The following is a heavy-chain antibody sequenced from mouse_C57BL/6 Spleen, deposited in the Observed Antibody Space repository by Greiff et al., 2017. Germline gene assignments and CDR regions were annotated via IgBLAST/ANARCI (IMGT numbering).Heavy chain of an antibody. Sequence: EVQLVESGAELVRPGASVKLSCTASGFNIKDDYMHWVKQRPEQGLEWIGWIDPENGDTEYASKFQGKATITADTSSNTAYLQLSSLTSEDTAVDYCTLYYDGSSYWGQGTTLTVSS. J-gene: IGHJ2*01. CDR2: IDPENGDT. D-gene: IGHD1-1*01. CDR1: GFNIKDDY. V-gene: IGHV14-4*01. CDR3: TLYYDGSSY.